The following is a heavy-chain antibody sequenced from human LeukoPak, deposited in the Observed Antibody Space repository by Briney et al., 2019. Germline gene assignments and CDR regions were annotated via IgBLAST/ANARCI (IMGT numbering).Heavy chain of an antibody. J-gene: IGHJ4*02. Sequence: GGSLRLSCAASGFTFDDYAMHWVRQAPGKGLEWVSGISWNSGSIGYADSVKGRFTISRDNAKKTLYLQMNSLRAEDTAFYYCARASGYCSSTSCPPDSWGQGTLVTVSS. CDR3: ARASGYCSSTSCPPDS. V-gene: IGHV3-9*01. CDR1: GFTFDDYA. CDR2: ISWNSGSI. D-gene: IGHD2-2*01.